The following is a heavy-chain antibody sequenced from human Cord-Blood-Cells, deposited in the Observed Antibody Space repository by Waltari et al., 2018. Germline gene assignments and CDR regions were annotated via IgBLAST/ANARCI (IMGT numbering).Heavy chain of an antibody. D-gene: IGHD4-4*01. CDR1: GFTFSSYA. V-gene: IGHV3-23*01. J-gene: IGHJ4*02. CDR2: SSGSGGST. CDR3: AKDVLVYSNYPDY. Sequence: EVQLLESGGGLVQPGGSLRLSCAASGFTFSSYAMSWVRQAPGKGLEWVSASSGSGGSTYYADSLKGRFTISRDNSKNTLYLQMNSLRAEDTAVYYCAKDVLVYSNYPDYWGQGTLVTVSS.